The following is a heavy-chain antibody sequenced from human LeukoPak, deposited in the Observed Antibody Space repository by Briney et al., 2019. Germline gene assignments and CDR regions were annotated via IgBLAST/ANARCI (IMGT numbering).Heavy chain of an antibody. J-gene: IGHJ4*02. CDR2: INWNGGST. D-gene: IGHD3-22*01. Sequence: GGSLRLSCAASGFTFDDYGMSWVRHAPGKGLEWVSGINWNGGSTGYADSVKGRFTISRDNAKNYLYLQMNSLRAEDTALYYCARASYYYDSSGYYAGDYWGQGTLVTVS. V-gene: IGHV3-20*04. CDR3: ARASYYYDSSGYYAGDY. CDR1: GFTFDDYG.